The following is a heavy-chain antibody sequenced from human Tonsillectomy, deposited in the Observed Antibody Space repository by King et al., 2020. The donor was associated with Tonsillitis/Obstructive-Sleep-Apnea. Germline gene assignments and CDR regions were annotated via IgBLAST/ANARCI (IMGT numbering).Heavy chain of an antibody. V-gene: IGHV3-33*01. Sequence: VQLVESGGGVVQPGRSLRLSCAXSGFTLSTYDMHWVRQAPGKGLEWVAXSGYDGSXEYYADSVKGRFTISRDNSKNTLYLQMNSRRAEDTAVYYCARGQGAYDSLFFDNCGQGTLVTVSS. CDR1: GFTLSTYD. CDR2: SGYDGSXE. D-gene: IGHD5-12*01. CDR3: ARGQGAYDSLFFDN. J-gene: IGHJ4*02.